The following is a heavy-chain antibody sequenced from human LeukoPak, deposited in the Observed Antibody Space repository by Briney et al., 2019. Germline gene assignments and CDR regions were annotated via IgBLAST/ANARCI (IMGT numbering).Heavy chain of an antibody. CDR1: GYTLSDLA. J-gene: IGHJ3*02. D-gene: IGHD4-17*01. V-gene: IGHV1-24*01. Sequence: ASVKVSCKVSGYTLSDLAMHWVRQAPGKGLEWMGGLHPEDGEAIYAQPLQGRVTMTEDSSTDTAHMELSSLRSDDTAVYYCATRNFGDYGAFDIWGQGTLVTVSS. CDR3: ATRNFGDYGAFDI. CDR2: LHPEDGEA.